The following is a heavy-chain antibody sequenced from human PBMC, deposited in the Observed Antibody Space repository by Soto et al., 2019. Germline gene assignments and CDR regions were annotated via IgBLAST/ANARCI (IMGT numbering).Heavy chain of an antibody. CDR3: ARVFTRIMITFGGVIGPLGFDY. CDR1: GGSISSGDYY. Sequence: SQTLSDTCSVSGGSISSGDYYWSWIRQPPGKGLEWIGYIYYSGSTYYNPSLKSRVTISVDTSKNQFSLKLSSVTAADTAVYYCARVFTRIMITFGGVIGPLGFDYWGQGTLVTVSS. CDR2: IYYSGST. J-gene: IGHJ4*02. D-gene: IGHD3-16*02. V-gene: IGHV4-30-4*01.